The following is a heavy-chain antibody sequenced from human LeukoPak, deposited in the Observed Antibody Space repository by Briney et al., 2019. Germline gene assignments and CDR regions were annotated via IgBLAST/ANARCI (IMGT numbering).Heavy chain of an antibody. CDR3: ARHGGSGYYYVSAFDY. Sequence: SETLSLTCTVSGGSISSYYWSWIRQPPGKGLEWIGYIYYSGSTNYNPSLKSRVTISVDTSKNQFSLKLSSVTAADTAVYYCARHGGSGYYYVSAFDYWGQGTLVTVSS. CDR1: GGSISSYY. D-gene: IGHD3-22*01. CDR2: IYYSGST. J-gene: IGHJ4*02. V-gene: IGHV4-59*01.